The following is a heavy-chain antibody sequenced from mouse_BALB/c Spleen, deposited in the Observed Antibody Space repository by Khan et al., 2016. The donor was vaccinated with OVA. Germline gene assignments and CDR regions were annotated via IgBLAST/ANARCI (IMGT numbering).Heavy chain of an antibody. CDR2: FDLPNGNT. Sequence: VQLQQSGAELVKSGATVKLSCTASGLNIKDTYMHWLKQWPEQGLEWIGRFDLPNGNTKFDPKFQGNASITADTSSNPSYLQLSSLSSEATAVYYYGRKAGKWGQGTTLTVTS. CDR3: GRKAGK. V-gene: IGHV14-3*02. CDR1: GLNIKDTY. J-gene: IGHJ2*01.